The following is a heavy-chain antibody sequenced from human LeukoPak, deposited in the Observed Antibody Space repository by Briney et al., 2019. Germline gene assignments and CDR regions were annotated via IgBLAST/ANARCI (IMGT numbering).Heavy chain of an antibody. CDR2: ISGSGGST. CDR3: AKDRLSSYYYDLDAFDI. CDR1: GFTFSSYS. V-gene: IGHV3-23*01. J-gene: IGHJ3*02. D-gene: IGHD3-22*01. Sequence: GGSLRLSCAASGFTFSSYSMNWVRQAPGKGLEWVSAISGSGGSTYYADSVKGRFTISRDNSKNTLYLQMNSLRAEDTAVYYRAKDRLSSYYYDLDAFDIWGQGTMVTVSS.